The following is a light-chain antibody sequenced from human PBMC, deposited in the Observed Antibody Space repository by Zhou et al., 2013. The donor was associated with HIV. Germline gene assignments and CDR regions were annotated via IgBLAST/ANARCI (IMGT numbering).Light chain of an antibody. V-gene: IGKV1-5*03. CDR2: KAS. J-gene: IGKJ2*01. Sequence: DIQMTQSPSTLSASVGDRVTITCRASQTINNWLAWYQQIPGKAPKLLIYKASILESEVPSRFSGTGSDTEFTLTITSLQPDDFATYYCQQYNGYPYTFGPGDQAGD. CDR1: QTINNW. CDR3: QQYNGYPYT.